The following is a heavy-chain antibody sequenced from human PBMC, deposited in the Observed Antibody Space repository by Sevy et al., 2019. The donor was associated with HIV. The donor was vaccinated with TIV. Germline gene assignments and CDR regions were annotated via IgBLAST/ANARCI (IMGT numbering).Heavy chain of an antibody. CDR2: IWDNGSKK. Sequence: WGSLRLSCAASRFTFRSYGMHWVRQAPGKGLEWVAVIWDNGSKKYYADSVKGRFTISRDNSKNTLYLQMNSLRAEDTAVYYCARGGYCTNNVCYGSIDYWGRGTLVTVSS. D-gene: IGHD2-8*01. CDR1: RFTFRSYG. CDR3: ARGGYCTNNVCYGSIDY. J-gene: IGHJ4*02. V-gene: IGHV3-33*01.